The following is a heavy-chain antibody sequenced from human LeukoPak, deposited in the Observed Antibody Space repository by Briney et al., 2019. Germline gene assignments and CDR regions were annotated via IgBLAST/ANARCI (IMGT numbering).Heavy chain of an antibody. Sequence: AGGSLRLSCAASGFTFSSYGMSCVRQAPGKGLEWVSFISGSGGSPYYADSVKGRFTSSRDNSKNTLYLQMNSLRAEDTAVYYCASGDSSGRLGGAVDSWGQGTLVTVSS. V-gene: IGHV3-23*01. CDR3: ASGDSSGRLGGAVDS. CDR2: ISGSGGSP. J-gene: IGHJ4*02. CDR1: GFTFSSYG. D-gene: IGHD6-19*01.